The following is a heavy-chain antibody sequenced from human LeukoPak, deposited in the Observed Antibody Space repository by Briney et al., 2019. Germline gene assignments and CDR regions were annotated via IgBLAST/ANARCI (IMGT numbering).Heavy chain of an antibody. CDR1: AGSITNYF. CDR2: IRYNGGS. Sequence: PSETLSLTCTVSAGSITNYFWTWVRQSPGKGLEWIGYIRYNGGSDSNPSLKSRVTISLDTWNNQFSPRLTSVTAEDTAVYYCAGGELAGTGYWGKGTLVTVSS. V-gene: IGHV4-59*03. J-gene: IGHJ4*02. CDR3: AGGELAGTGY. D-gene: IGHD6-19*01.